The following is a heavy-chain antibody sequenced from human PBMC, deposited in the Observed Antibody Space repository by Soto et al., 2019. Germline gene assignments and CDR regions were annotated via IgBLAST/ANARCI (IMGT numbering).Heavy chain of an antibody. V-gene: IGHV1-18*01. J-gene: IGHJ6*02. CDR2: ISAYNGNT. D-gene: IGHD3-10*01. Sequence: GAPVKVSCTASGYTFYSYGIGWLRKAPGQGLEWMGWISAYNGNTNYAQKLQGRVTMTTDTSTSTAYMELRSLRSDDTAVYYCARDFNRGGESIFYFYYYGMDVWGQGTTVTVSS. CDR1: GYTFYSYG. CDR3: ARDFNRGGESIFYFYYYGMDV.